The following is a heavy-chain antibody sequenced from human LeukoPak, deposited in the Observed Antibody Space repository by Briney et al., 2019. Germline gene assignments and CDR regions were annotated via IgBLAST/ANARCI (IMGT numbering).Heavy chain of an antibody. V-gene: IGHV4-39*07. CDR1: GFTVSSNY. CDR3: ARNSQSPYRFFYMDV. CDR2: IYYSGST. J-gene: IGHJ6*03. Sequence: NSGGSLRLSCAASGFTVSSNYMSWIRQAPGKGLEWIGSIYYSGSTYYSPSLKSRVTISVDTSKNHFSLKVSAVTAADTAVYYCARNSQSPYRFFYMDVWGKGTTVTVSS. D-gene: IGHD6-19*01.